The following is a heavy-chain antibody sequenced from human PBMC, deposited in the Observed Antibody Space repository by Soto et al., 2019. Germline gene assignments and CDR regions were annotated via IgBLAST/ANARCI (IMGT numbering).Heavy chain of an antibody. CDR3: AREKNDGFDY. D-gene: IGHD1-1*01. J-gene: IGHJ4*02. CDR1: GVTFSSYC. V-gene: IGHV3-33*01. Sequence: PGGSLRLSCAASGVTFSSYCMHWVRQAPGKGLEWVAVIWYDGSIKFHADSVKGRFTISRDNSKNTLYLQMNSLRADDTAVYYCAREKNDGFDYWGQGTLVTVSS. CDR2: IWYDGSIK.